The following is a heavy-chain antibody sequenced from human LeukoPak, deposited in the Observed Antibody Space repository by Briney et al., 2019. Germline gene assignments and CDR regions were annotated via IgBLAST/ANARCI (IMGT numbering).Heavy chain of an antibody. CDR1: GYTFTGYY. J-gene: IGHJ6*03. CDR3: ARSWAYALGYYYYMDV. V-gene: IGHV1-2*02. Sequence: GASVKVSCKASGYTFTGYYMHWVRQAPGQGLEWMGWINPNSGGTNYAQKFQGRVTMTRDTSISTAYMELSRLRSDDTAVYYCARSWAYALGYYYYMDVWGKGTTVTVSS. D-gene: IGHD2-2*01. CDR2: INPNSGGT.